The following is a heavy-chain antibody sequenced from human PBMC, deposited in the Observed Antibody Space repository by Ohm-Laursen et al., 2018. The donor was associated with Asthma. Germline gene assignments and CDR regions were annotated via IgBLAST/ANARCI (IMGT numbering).Heavy chain of an antibody. CDR1: GFTFSSYA. CDR3: ARDLWEGATYSNVGYYYGMDV. V-gene: IGHV3-30-3*01. CDR2: ISYDGSNK. D-gene: IGHD1-26*01. J-gene: IGHJ6*02. Sequence: SLRLSCAASGFTFSSYAMHWVRQAPGKGLEWVAVISYDGSNKYYADSVKGRFTISRDNSKNTLYLQMNSLRAEDTAVYYCARDLWEGATYSNVGYYYGMDVWGQGTTVTVSS.